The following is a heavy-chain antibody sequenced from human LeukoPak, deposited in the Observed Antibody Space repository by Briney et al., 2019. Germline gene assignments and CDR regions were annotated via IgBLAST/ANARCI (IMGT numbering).Heavy chain of an antibody. V-gene: IGHV3-74*01. CDR3: ARGRPHGNDY. CDR1: GFTFSSYW. J-gene: IGHJ4*02. CDR2: IASDGSST. D-gene: IGHD4-23*01. Sequence: GGSLRLSCAASGFTFSSYWMNWVRQAPGKGLVWVSRIASDGSSTTYADSVKGRFSISRDNAKNTLYLQMNCLRVEDTAVYYCARGRPHGNDYWGQGTLVTVSS.